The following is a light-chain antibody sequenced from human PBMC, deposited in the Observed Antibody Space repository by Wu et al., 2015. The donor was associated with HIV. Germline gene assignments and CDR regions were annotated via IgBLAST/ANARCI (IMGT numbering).Light chain of an antibody. CDR2: AAS. CDR1: QGISSY. Sequence: IQLTQSPSSLSASVGDRVTITCRASQGISSYLAWYQQKPGKDPKLLIYAASKLQSGVPSRFSGSGSGTDFTLTISSLQPEDFATYYCQQLSSYPRTFGQGTELEIK. J-gene: IGKJ2*01. V-gene: IGKV1-9*01. CDR3: QQLSSYPRT.